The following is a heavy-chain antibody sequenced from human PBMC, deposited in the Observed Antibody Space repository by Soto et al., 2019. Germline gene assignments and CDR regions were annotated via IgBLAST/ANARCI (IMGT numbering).Heavy chain of an antibody. D-gene: IGHD3-9*01. CDR2: ISGSGGST. CDR3: ARERYDILTGYFPFDY. V-gene: IGHV3-23*01. CDR1: GFTFSSYA. Sequence: GGSLRLSCAASGFTFSSYAMSWVRQAPGKGLEWVSAISGSGGSTYYADSVKGRFTISRDNSKNTLYLQMSSLRSEDTAVYYCARERYDILTGYFPFDYWGQGTLVTVSS. J-gene: IGHJ4*02.